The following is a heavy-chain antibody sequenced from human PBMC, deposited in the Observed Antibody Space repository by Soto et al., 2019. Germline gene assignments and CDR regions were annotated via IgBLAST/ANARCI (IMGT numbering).Heavy chain of an antibody. J-gene: IGHJ6*02. D-gene: IGHD3-16*01. CDR3: ARLATWGGVDV. CDR2: INGANGNT. CDR1: GYTFSNYD. V-gene: IGHV1-3*01. Sequence: QIQIVQSGAEVEKPGASVKVSCKASGYTFSNYDMHWVRQAPGQRLEWMGWINGANGNTKYSQRFQGRVTITRDTSASTVYLELSSLISEDTAMYYCARLATWGGVDVWGQGTTVTVSS.